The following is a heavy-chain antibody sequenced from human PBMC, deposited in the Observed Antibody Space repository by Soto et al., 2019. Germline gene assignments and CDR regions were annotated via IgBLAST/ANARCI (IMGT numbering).Heavy chain of an antibody. CDR3: AREDSAGFYDF. D-gene: IGHD1-1*01. CDR1: GDSINSGGYS. CDR2: IYSGST. J-gene: IGHJ4*02. V-gene: IGHV4-30-2*01. Sequence: SETLSLTCTVSGDSINSGGYSWSWIRQPPGQGLEWIGYIYSGSTYYSPSLKSRVTISIDASKNQVSLRLKSVTAADTAVYYCAREDSAGFYDFWGQAALVTVSS.